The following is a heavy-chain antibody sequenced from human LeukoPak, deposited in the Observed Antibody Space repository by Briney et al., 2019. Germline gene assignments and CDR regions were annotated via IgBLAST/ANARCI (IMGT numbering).Heavy chain of an antibody. J-gene: IGHJ6*03. V-gene: IGHV3-33*08. D-gene: IGHD1-1*01. CDR2: IWSGSTTG. CDR3: ARDIWNDARYFMDV. Sequence: HPGRSLRLSCTGSGFTFSSYGLHWVRQAPGKGLEWVALIWSGSTTGLHSASVEGRFTISRDRNTLYLQMNSLKAEDSAVYFCARDIWNDARYFMDVWGIGTTVTVSS. CDR1: GFTFSSYG.